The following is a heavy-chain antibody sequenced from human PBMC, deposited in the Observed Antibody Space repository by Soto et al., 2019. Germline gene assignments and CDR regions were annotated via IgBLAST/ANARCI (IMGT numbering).Heavy chain of an antibody. V-gene: IGHV3-30-3*01. CDR2: ISYDGSNK. J-gene: IGHJ6*02. Sequence: GGSLRLSCAASGFTFSSYAMHWVRQAPGKGLEWVAVISYDGSNKYYADSVKGRFTISSDNSKNTLYLQMNSLRAEDTAVYYCRGLDYYYYGMDVWGQGTTVTVSS. CDR3: RGLDYYYYGMDV. CDR1: GFTFSSYA.